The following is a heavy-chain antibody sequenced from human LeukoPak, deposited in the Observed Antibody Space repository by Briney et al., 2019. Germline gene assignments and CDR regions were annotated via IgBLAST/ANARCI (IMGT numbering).Heavy chain of an antibody. CDR3: ARNSRYYYDRKDY. D-gene: IGHD3-22*01. CDR1: GGSFSGYY. V-gene: IGHV4-34*01. J-gene: IGHJ4*02. Sequence: SETLSLTCAVYGGSFSGYYWSWIPHPPGKGREWMGKINNSGSTNYTPSLKSRVTISVDTSKNQFSLKLSSVTAADTAVYYCARNSRYYYDRKDYWGQGTLVTVSS. CDR2: INNSGST.